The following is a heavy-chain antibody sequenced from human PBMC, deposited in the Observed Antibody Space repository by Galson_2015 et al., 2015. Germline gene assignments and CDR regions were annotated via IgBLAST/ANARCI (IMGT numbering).Heavy chain of an antibody. CDR2: IKEGGSEK. J-gene: IGHJ4*02. CDR1: GFIFSSYW. Sequence: SLRLSCAGSGFIFSSYWMTWVRQAPGKGLEWVANIKEGGSEKYYADSVKGRFSISRDDAKNSVYLQMNSLRAEDTAVYYCARAAYQSGWMYNYWGQGTLVTVSS. V-gene: IGHV3-7*05. D-gene: IGHD6-19*01. CDR3: ARAAYQSGWMYNY.